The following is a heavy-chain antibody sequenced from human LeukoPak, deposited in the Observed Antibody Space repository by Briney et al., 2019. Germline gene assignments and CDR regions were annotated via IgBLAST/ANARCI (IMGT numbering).Heavy chain of an antibody. CDR3: AKDQFDGYNAFAY. CDR2: ISPSGDET. D-gene: IGHD5-24*01. CDR1: GFTSSGYA. J-gene: IGHJ4*02. V-gene: IGHV3-23*01. Sequence: GGSLRLSCAASGFTSSGYAMSWVRQAPGKGLEWVSGISPSGDETNYADSVKGRFTISRDNSKNTLYLQMDSLSAADTAVYYCAKDQFDGYNAFAYWGRGTLVTVSS.